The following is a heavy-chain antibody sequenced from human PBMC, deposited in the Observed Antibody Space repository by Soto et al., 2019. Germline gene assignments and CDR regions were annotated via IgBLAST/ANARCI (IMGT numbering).Heavy chain of an antibody. D-gene: IGHD1-1*01. Sequence: GGSLRLSCAASGFTVSSNYMSWVRQAPGKGLEWVSVIYSGGSTYYADSVKGRFTISRDNSKNTLYLQMNSLRAEDTAVYYCARYGSTTTGTTYYYYYGMDVWGQGTTVTVSS. CDR2: IYSGGST. CDR3: ARYGSTTTGTTYYYYYGMDV. CDR1: GFTVSSNY. V-gene: IGHV3-53*01. J-gene: IGHJ6*02.